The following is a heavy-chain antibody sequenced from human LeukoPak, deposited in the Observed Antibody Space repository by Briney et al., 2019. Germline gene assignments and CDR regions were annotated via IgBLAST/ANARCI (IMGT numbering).Heavy chain of an antibody. CDR1: GFTFRGYW. CDR3: ARDGPLTIFGVVTYFDY. D-gene: IGHD3-3*01. CDR2: INSEGSDT. J-gene: IGHJ4*02. Sequence: GGSLRLSCAASGFTFRGYWMHWVRQAPGKGLVWVSRINSEGSDTSHADSVKGRFTISRDNSKNTLYLQMNSLRAEDTAVYYCARDGPLTIFGVVTYFDYWGQGTLVTVSS. V-gene: IGHV3-74*01.